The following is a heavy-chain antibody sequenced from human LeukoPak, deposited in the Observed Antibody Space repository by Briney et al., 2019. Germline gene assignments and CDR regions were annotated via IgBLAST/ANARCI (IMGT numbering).Heavy chain of an antibody. CDR2: ISSSSSYI. CDR1: GFTYSSYS. V-gene: IGHV3-21*01. CDR3: ARDLGTAMIVVVSDV. Sequence: GGSLRLSCAASGFTYSSYSMNWVRQAPGKGLEWVSSISSSSSYIYYADSVKGRFTISRDNAKNSLYLQMNSLRAEDTAGYYCARDLGTAMIVVVSDVWGQGTTVTVSS. D-gene: IGHD3-22*01. J-gene: IGHJ6*02.